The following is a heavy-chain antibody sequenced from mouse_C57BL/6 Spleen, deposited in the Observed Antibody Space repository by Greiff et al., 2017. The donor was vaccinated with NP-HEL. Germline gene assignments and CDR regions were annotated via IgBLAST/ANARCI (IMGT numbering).Heavy chain of an antibody. CDR1: GFTFSSYA. Sequence: EVKLVESGGGLVKPGGSLKLSCAASGFTFSSYAMSWVRQTPEKRLEWVATISDGGSYTYYPDNVKGRFTISRDNAKNNLYLQMSHLKSKDTAMYYCARDGSSSGYYAMDYWGQGTSVTVSS. J-gene: IGHJ4*01. V-gene: IGHV5-4*01. CDR3: ARDGSSSGYYAMDY. D-gene: IGHD1-1*01. CDR2: ISDGGSYT.